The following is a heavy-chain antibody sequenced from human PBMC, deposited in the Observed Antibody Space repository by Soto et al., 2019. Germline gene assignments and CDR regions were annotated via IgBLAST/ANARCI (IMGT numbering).Heavy chain of an antibody. CDR2: INPNSGGT. CDR1: GYTFTGYY. Sequence: ASVKVSCKASGYTFTGYYMHWVRQAPGQGLEWMGWINPNSGGTNYAQKFQGWVTMTRDTSISTAYMELSRLRSDDTAFYYCARARRYSGYDDAFDIWGQGTMVTVSS. CDR3: ARARRYSGYDDAFDI. V-gene: IGHV1-2*04. D-gene: IGHD5-12*01. J-gene: IGHJ3*02.